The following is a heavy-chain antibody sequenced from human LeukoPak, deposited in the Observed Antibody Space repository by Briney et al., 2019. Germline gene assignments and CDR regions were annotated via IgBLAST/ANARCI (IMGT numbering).Heavy chain of an antibody. CDR3: ARDSPGASYGFKFSDY. J-gene: IGHJ4*02. CDR2: IYSGGST. V-gene: IGHV3-53*01. CDR1: GFTVSSNY. Sequence: TGGSLRLSCAASGFTVSSNYMSWVRQAPGKGLEWVSVIYSGGSTYYADSVKGRFTISRDNSKNTLYLQMNSLRAEDTAVYYCARDSPGASYGFKFSDYWGQGTLVTVSS. D-gene: IGHD5-18*01.